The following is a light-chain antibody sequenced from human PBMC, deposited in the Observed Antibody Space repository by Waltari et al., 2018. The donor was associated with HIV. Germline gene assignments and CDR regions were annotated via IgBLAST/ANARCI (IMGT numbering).Light chain of an antibody. V-gene: IGLV7-46*01. J-gene: IGLJ2*01. Sequence: QAAVTQEPSLTVSPGGTIILTCGSSAGAVTTKHYAYWFQQKPGRAPRTLIYDSTKRHSWTPVRFSGFLLGDKAVLTLSGALSEDEAVYYCLLFFGATRVFGGGTMVTV. CDR3: LLFFGATRV. CDR2: DST. CDR1: AGAVTTKHY.